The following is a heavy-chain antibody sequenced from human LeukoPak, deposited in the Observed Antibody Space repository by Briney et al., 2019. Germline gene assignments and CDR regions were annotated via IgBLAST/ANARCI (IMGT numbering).Heavy chain of an antibody. J-gene: IGHJ5*02. V-gene: IGHV3-11*01. Sequence: GSRRLSCAASGFTFSDYYMSWIRQAPGKGLEWVSYISSSGSTIYYADSVKGRFTISRDNAKNSLYLQMNSLRAEDTAVYYCARLADNWNGRNWFDPWGQGTLVTVSS. D-gene: IGHD1-20*01. CDR1: GFTFSDYY. CDR2: ISSSGSTI. CDR3: ARLADNWNGRNWFDP.